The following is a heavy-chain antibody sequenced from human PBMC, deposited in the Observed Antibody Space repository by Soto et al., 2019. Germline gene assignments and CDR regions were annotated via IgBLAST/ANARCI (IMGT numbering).Heavy chain of an antibody. CDR3: AREPTTRVRGVDYYYGMDV. V-gene: IGHV1-3*01. Sequence: ASVKVSCKASGYTFTSYAMHWVRQAPGQRLEWMGWINAGNGNTKYSQKFQGRVTITRDTSASTAYMELSSLRSEDTAVYYCAREPTTRVRGVDYYYGMDVWGQGTTVTVSS. J-gene: IGHJ6*02. CDR2: INAGNGNT. CDR1: GYTFTSYA. D-gene: IGHD3-10*01.